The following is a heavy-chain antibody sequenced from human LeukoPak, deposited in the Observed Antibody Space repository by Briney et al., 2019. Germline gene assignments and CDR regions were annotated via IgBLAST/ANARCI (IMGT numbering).Heavy chain of an antibody. D-gene: IGHD3-9*01. CDR3: ARHTATGQGFDY. V-gene: IGHV5-10-1*01. CDR2: IDPSDSYT. Sequence: GESLKISCKGSGYIFTTYWISWVRQMPGKGLEWMGRIDPSDSYTSSSPSFQGHVTISADKSVSTAYPQWSSLKASDTAMYYCARHTATGQGFDYWGQGTLVTVSS. CDR1: GYIFTTYW. J-gene: IGHJ4*02.